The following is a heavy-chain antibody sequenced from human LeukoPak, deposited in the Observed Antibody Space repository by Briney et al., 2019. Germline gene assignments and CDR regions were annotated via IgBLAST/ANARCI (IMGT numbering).Heavy chain of an antibody. Sequence: ASVKVSCKASGFALHNYNIVWLRQAPGQGLEWVGWITAFNGNTNCAQKLQGRVTMTTDTSTSTAYMEPSRLRSDDTAVYYCAREVAAGNWFDPWGQGTLVTVSS. CDR2: ITAFNGNT. V-gene: IGHV1-18*01. CDR3: AREVAAGNWFDP. CDR1: GFALHNYN. D-gene: IGHD6-13*01. J-gene: IGHJ5*02.